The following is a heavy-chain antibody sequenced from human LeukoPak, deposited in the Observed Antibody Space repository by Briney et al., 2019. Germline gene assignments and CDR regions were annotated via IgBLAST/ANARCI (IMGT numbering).Heavy chain of an antibody. CDR3: ARDLSAGDERDY. CDR2: ISSSSSYI. J-gene: IGHJ4*02. CDR1: GFTFSSYS. D-gene: IGHD4-17*01. Sequence: GGSLRLSCAASGFTFSSYSMNWVRQAPGKGLEWVSSISSSSSYIYYADSVKGRFTISRDNAKNSLYLQMNSLRAEDTAVYYCARDLSAGDERDYWGQGTLVTVSS. V-gene: IGHV3-21*01.